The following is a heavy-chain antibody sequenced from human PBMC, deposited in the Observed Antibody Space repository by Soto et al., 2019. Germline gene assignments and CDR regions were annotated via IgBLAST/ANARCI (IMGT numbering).Heavy chain of an antibody. D-gene: IGHD2-2*02. Sequence: QVQLVQSGAEVKNPGSSVKVACKASGGNFSSYAISWVRQDPGQGLEWMGGIIPIFGTANYAQKFQGRVSITADEYTSTADMELSSLSSEDTAVYYCASLDCSSTSCYINGMDVWGQGTTVTVSS. CDR1: GGNFSSYA. CDR3: ASLDCSSTSCYINGMDV. J-gene: IGHJ6*02. CDR2: IIPIFGTA. V-gene: IGHV1-69*01.